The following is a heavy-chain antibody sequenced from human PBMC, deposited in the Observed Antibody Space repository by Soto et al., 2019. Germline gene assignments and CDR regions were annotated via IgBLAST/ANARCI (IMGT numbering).Heavy chain of an antibody. CDR3: ATDSAGRGPFDP. V-gene: IGHV4-59*13. CDR1: GGSFGTNY. CDR2: TYHTGST. Sequence: SETLSLTCTISGGSFGTNYWSWIRQAPGKGLEWIGYTYHTGSTKYNPSLKSRATISVDTSKNQFSLTLNSAAAADTAVYYCATDSAGRGPFDPWGQGSLVTVSS. J-gene: IGHJ5*02. D-gene: IGHD3-10*01.